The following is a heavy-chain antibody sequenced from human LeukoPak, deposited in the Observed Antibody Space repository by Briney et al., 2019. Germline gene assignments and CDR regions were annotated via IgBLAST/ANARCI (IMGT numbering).Heavy chain of an antibody. V-gene: IGHV3-23*01. D-gene: IGHD4-17*01. Sequence: GGSLNLSVAASGLTFSDYAMSWVRQAPGKGLEGVSAISGSSGPTHYADSVKGRFTISRDNSKNTLYLQMNSLRAEDTAIYYCAKDRIPTTVNHFDYWGQGTLVTVSS. J-gene: IGHJ4*02. CDR3: AKDRIPTTVNHFDY. CDR2: ISGSSGPT. CDR1: GLTFSDYA.